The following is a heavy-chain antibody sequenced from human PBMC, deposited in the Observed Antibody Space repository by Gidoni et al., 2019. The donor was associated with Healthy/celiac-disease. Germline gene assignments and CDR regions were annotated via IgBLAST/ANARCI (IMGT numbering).Heavy chain of an antibody. Sequence: QLQLQESGPGLVKPSETLSLTCPVSGGSLSSSSYYWGWIRQPPGKGLEWIGSIYYSGSTYYNPSLKSRVTISVDTSKNQFSLKLSSVTAADTAVYYCASPIAARPGYFDYWGQGTLVTVSS. D-gene: IGHD6-6*01. V-gene: IGHV4-39*01. J-gene: IGHJ4*02. CDR3: ASPIAARPGYFDY. CDR1: GGSLSSSSYY. CDR2: IYYSGST.